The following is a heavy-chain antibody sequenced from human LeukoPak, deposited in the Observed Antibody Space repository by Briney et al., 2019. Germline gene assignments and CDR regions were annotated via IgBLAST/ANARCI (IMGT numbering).Heavy chain of an antibody. CDR1: GFTFSSYA. CDR3: TRGWDSSGWYDDAFDI. J-gene: IGHJ3*02. V-gene: IGHV3-73*01. Sequence: PGGSLRLSCAASGFTFSSYAMSWVRQAPGKGLEWVGRIRSKANSYATAYAASVKGRFTISRDDSKNTASLQMNSLKTEDTAVYFCTRGWDSSGWYDDAFDIWGQGTMVTVSS. D-gene: IGHD6-19*01. CDR2: IRSKANSYAT.